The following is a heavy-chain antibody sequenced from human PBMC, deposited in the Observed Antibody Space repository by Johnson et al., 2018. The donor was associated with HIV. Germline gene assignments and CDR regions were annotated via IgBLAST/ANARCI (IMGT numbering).Heavy chain of an antibody. D-gene: IGHD2-15*01. J-gene: IGHJ3*02. Sequence: VQLVESGGGVVRPGGSLRLSCAASGFTFDDYGMTWVRQAPGKGLAWVCGITWNGGTTGYADSVKGRFTMSRDNANHSLYLQMNSLRAEDTALYFCARGGYCVDGSCRHGNAFDIWGQGTMVTVSS. V-gene: IGHV3-20*04. CDR3: ARGGYCVDGSCRHGNAFDI. CDR2: ITWNGGTT. CDR1: GFTFDDYG.